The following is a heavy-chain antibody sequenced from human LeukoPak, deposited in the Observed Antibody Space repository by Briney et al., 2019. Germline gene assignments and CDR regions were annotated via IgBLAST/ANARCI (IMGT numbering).Heavy chain of an antibody. D-gene: IGHD3-22*01. J-gene: IGHJ4*02. CDR3: ASSITMIVVVTPAPNFDY. V-gene: IGHV1-2*02. CDR2: INPNSGGT. CDR1: GYTFTGYY. Sequence: ASVKVSCKASGYTFTGYYMHWVRQAPGQGLEWMGGINPNSGGTKYAQKFQGRVTMTRDTSISTAYMELSRLRSDDTAVYYCASSITMIVVVTPAPNFDYWGQGTLVTVSS.